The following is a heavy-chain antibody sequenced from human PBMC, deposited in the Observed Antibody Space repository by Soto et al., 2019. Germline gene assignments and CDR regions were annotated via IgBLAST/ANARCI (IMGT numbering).Heavy chain of an antibody. Sequence: PGGSLRLSCAASGVTVSSNYMSWVRQAPGKGLEWISIIYSAGNTYYADSVKGRFTISRDNSKNTLYLQMNSLGAEDTAVYYCARDFVVGGPTINYYYGMDVWGQGT. CDR3: ARDFVVGGPTINYYYGMDV. CDR1: GVTVSSNY. J-gene: IGHJ6*02. D-gene: IGHD1-26*01. CDR2: IYSAGNT. V-gene: IGHV3-66*01.